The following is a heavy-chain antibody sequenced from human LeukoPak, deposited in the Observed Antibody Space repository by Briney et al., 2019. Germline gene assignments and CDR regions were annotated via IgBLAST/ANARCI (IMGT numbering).Heavy chain of an antibody. CDR2: LRGDGET. D-gene: IGHD3-16*01. CDR1: GFIFRDYA. Sequence: GGSLRLSCVASGFIFRDYALSWVRQAPAGGLEWVSSLRGDGETFYTDSVKGRFTLSRDHSRNTVYLQLSNLRVEDTAVYYCAKASWVSSADAVLWGQGTLVTVS. J-gene: IGHJ4*02. V-gene: IGHV3-23*01. CDR3: AKASWVSSADAVL.